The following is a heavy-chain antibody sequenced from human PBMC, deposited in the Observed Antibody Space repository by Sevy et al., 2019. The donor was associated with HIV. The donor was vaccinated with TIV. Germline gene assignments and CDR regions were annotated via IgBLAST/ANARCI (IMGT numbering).Heavy chain of an antibody. D-gene: IGHD3-3*01. Sequence: SETLSLTCTVSGGSISSYYWSWIRQPPGKGLEWNGYIYYSGSTNYNPSLKSRVTISVDTSKNQFSLKLSSVTAADTAVYYCARAQGSIKIFGVVTFYGMDVWGQGTTVTVSS. CDR3: ARAQGSIKIFGVVTFYGMDV. CDR1: GGSISSYY. J-gene: IGHJ6*02. CDR2: IYYSGST. V-gene: IGHV4-59*01.